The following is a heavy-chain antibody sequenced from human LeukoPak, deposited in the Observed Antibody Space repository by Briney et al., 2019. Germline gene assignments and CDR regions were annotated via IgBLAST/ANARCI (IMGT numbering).Heavy chain of an antibody. CDR1: GFTFSSYA. V-gene: IGHV3-15*01. CDR3: TTDRGALTN. J-gene: IGHJ4*02. D-gene: IGHD3-10*01. Sequence: AGGSLRLSCAASGFTFSSYAMSWVRQAPGKGLEWVGRIQSKTDGGPPDYAAPVKGRFTISRDDSKNTLYLQMNSLKAGDTAVYYCTTDRGALTNWGQGTLVTVSS. CDR2: IQSKTDGGPP.